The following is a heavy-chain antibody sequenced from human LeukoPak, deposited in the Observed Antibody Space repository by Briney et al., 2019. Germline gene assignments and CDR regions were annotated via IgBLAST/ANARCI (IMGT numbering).Heavy chain of an antibody. CDR2: ISWNSGSI. J-gene: IGHJ4*02. CDR3: AKDIGSDDFWSGYPDY. CDR1: GFTFDDYA. D-gene: IGHD3-3*01. Sequence: GGSLRLSCAASGFTFDDYAIHWVRQAPGTGLEWVSGISWNSGSIVYADSVKGRFTISRDNAKNSLYLQMNSLRAEDTALYYCAKDIGSDDFWSGYPDYWGQGTLVTVSS. V-gene: IGHV3-9*01.